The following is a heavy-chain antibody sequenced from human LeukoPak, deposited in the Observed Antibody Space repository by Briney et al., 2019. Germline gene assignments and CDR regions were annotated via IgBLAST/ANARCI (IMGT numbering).Heavy chain of an antibody. D-gene: IGHD6-13*01. Sequence: SVKVSCKASGGTFSSYAISWVRQAPGQGLEWMGRIIPILGIANYAQKFQGRATITADKSTSTAYMELSSLRSGDTAVYYCARDGYSSSKYCYYGMDVWGQGTTVTVSS. J-gene: IGHJ6*02. CDR1: GGTFSSYA. CDR3: ARDGYSSSKYCYYGMDV. CDR2: IIPILGIA. V-gene: IGHV1-69*04.